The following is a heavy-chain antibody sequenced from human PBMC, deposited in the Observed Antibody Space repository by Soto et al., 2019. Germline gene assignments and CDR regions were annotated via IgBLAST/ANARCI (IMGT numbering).Heavy chain of an antibody. V-gene: IGHV4-34*01. D-gene: IGHD6-19*01. J-gene: IGHJ4*02. CDR1: GGSFSGYY. CDR2: INHSGST. Sequence: PSETLSLTCAVYGGSFSGYYWSWIRQPPGKGLEWIGEINHSGSTNYNPSLKSRVTISVDTSKNQFSLKLSSVTAADTAVYYCARGSSGWPYWGQGTLVNVSS. CDR3: ARGSSGWPY.